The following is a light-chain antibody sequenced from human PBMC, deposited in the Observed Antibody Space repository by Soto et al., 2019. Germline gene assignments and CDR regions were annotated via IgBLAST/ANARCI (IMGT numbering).Light chain of an antibody. J-gene: IGKJ5*01. CDR3: QQSYSTRIP. V-gene: IGKV1-39*01. Sequence: EIQMKQSPSTLSASVGDRVTITCRASQSISSWLAWYQQKPGKAPKLLSYAASSLQSGVPSRFSGSGSGTDFTLTISSLQPEDFATYYCQQSYSTRIPFGQGTRLAI. CDR1: QSISSW. CDR2: AAS.